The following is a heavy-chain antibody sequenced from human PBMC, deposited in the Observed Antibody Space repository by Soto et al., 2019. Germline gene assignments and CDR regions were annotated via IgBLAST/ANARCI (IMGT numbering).Heavy chain of an antibody. CDR3: SRDFIYDILTEGFDP. CDR2: ITGDSSYT. Sequence: EVQLVESGGGLVKPGGSLRLSCAASGFSFSKYKMNWVRQAPGKGLEWVSSITGDSSYTYYADSVKGRFTISRDNANKSLYLEMNSLGAEDTAMYYCSRDFIYDILTEGFDPWGQGTLVTVSS. D-gene: IGHD3-9*01. CDR1: GFSFSKYK. V-gene: IGHV3-21*01. J-gene: IGHJ5*02.